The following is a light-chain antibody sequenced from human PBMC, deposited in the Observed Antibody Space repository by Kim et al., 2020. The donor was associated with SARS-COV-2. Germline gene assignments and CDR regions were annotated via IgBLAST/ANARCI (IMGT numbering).Light chain of an antibody. CDR2: EDD. V-gene: IGLV6-57*03. Sequence: VTISDTRSTSNSEATDVHWNQQRPGGVPTPVIYEDDRRPSGVSDRFSGSIDGTTNSPSLSVSGSGNEDDSDCAWQDDTLNNVMFGGGTQLTVL. CDR1: TSNSEATD. CDR3: QDDTLNNVM. J-gene: IGLJ3*02.